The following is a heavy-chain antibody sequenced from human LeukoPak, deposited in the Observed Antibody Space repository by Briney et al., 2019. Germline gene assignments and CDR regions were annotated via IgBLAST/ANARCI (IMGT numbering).Heavy chain of an antibody. J-gene: IGHJ4*02. D-gene: IGHD1-26*01. CDR3: AKDHTPYNGNYYDFDY. V-gene: IGHV3-23*01. CDR2: ISTSGATT. CDR1: GFTFSDYY. Sequence: PGGSLRLSCAASGFTFSDYYMSWIRQAPGKGLEWVSTISTSGATTYYADSVRGRFTISRDNSKSTLYLQMNSLRAEDTAVYFCAKDHTPYNGNYYDFDYWGQGTLVTVSS.